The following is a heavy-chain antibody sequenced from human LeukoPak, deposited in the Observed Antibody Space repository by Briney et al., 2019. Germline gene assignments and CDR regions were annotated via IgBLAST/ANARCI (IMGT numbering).Heavy chain of an antibody. V-gene: IGHV3-23*01. D-gene: IGHD3-10*01. CDR3: AKNPLLWFGPPSEYYFDY. CDR2: ISGSGGST. CDR1: GFTFSSYA. Sequence: PGGSLRLSCAASGFTFSSYAMSWVRQAPGKGLEWVSAISGSGGSTYYADSVKGRLTISRDNSKNTLYLQMNSLRAEDTAVYYCAKNPLLWFGPPSEYYFDYWGQGTLVTVSS. J-gene: IGHJ4*02.